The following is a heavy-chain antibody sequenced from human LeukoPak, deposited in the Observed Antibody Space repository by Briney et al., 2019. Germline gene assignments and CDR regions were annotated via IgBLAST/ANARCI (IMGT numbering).Heavy chain of an antibody. CDR1: GYSFTTYW. Sequence: GESLKISCKGSGYSFTTYWITWVRQMPGKGLEWMGRIDPSDSYTKNSPSFQGHVSISADKSISTAYLQWSNLKASGTAMYYCGRLDMTRGVFIDYWGQGTLVTVSS. J-gene: IGHJ4*02. V-gene: IGHV5-10-1*01. D-gene: IGHD3-10*01. CDR3: GRLDMTRGVFIDY. CDR2: IDPSDSYT.